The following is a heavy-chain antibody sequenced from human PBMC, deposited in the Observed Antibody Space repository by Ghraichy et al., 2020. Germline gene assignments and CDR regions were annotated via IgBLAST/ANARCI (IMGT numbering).Heavy chain of an antibody. Sequence: GESLNISCAASGFTFNNYAMTWVRQAPGKGLEWVSGISGGGENTFYADSVKGRFTISRDNSRNTVFLQMNSLTAEDTAVYLCAKPRGFRLYYMEVWGNGTTVIVSS. CDR3: AKPRGFRLYYMEV. J-gene: IGHJ6*03. CDR2: ISGGGENT. D-gene: IGHD3-22*01. V-gene: IGHV3-23*01. CDR1: GFTFNNYA.